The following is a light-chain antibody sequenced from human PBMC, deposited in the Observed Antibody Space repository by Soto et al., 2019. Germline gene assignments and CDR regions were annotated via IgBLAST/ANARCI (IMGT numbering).Light chain of an antibody. Sequence: EIVLTQSPGTLSLSPGERATLSSRASQTITSNFLAWYQQKPGQAPRLLIYGASTRAAGAPDRFSGSGSGTDFTLTITRLEPEDFAVYYCQQYGRSPLMYSFGQGTKLGVK. CDR2: GAS. V-gene: IGKV3-20*01. J-gene: IGKJ2*03. CDR3: QQYGRSPLMYS. CDR1: QTITSNF.